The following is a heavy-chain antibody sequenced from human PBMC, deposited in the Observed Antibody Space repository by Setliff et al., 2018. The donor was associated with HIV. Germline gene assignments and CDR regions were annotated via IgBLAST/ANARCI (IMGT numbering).Heavy chain of an antibody. V-gene: IGHV4-59*01. Sequence: PSETLSLTCTVSGGSMNSYYWNWIRQPPGKGLEWIGYIYYSGSTNYNPSLKSRVTISVDTSKNQFSLKLSSVTAADTAVYYCARKDIAVASAFDIWGQGTMVTVSS. J-gene: IGHJ3*02. D-gene: IGHD6-19*01. CDR1: GGSMNSYY. CDR2: IYYSGST. CDR3: ARKDIAVASAFDI.